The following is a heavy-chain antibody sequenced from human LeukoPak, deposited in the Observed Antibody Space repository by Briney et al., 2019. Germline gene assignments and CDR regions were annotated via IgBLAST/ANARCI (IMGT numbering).Heavy chain of an antibody. D-gene: IGHD2-15*01. J-gene: IGHJ4*02. CDR2: IKSKVYGGTT. Sequence: PGGSLRLSCTASGFTFGDYAMSWVRQAPGKGLEWVGFIKSKVYGGTTKYAASVKGRFTISRDDSKSIAYLQTNSLQIEDTAVYYCSLVVVVEPTLYYWGQGTLVTVSS. V-gene: IGHV3-49*04. CDR3: SLVVVVEPTLYY. CDR1: GFTFGDYA.